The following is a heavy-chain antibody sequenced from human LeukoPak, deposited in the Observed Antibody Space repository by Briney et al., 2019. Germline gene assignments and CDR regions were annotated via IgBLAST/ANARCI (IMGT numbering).Heavy chain of an antibody. J-gene: IGHJ4*02. CDR1: GGSISSYY. Sequence: SETLSLTCSVSGGSISSYYWSWIRQPPGKGMEWIGYIYYSGSANYNPSLESRVTISEDTSKNQFSLKLSPVPPADTAVYYCARQGRGQSGSYDYWGQGTLVTVSS. CDR3: ARQGRGQSGSYDY. D-gene: IGHD1-26*01. V-gene: IGHV4-59*08. CDR2: IYYSGSA.